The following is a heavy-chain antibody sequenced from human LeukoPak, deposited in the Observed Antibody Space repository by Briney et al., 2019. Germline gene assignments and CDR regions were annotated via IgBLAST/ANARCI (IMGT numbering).Heavy chain of an antibody. V-gene: IGHV4-34*01. J-gene: IGHJ3*02. Sequence: SETLSLTCAVYGGSFSGYYWSWIRQPPGKGLEWIGEINHSGSTNYNPSLKSRVTISVDTSKNQFSLKLSSVTAADTAVYYCARGIGDYGGNSNAFDIWGQGTMVTVSS. CDR1: GGSFSGYY. CDR2: INHSGST. D-gene: IGHD4-23*01. CDR3: ARGIGDYGGNSNAFDI.